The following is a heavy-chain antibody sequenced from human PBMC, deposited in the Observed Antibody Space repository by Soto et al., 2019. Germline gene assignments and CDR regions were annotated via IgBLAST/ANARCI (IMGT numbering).Heavy chain of an antibody. CDR3: ARGGAAAGYPDYYYGMDV. CDR1: GFTFSSYG. Sequence: QVQLVESGGGVVQPGRSLRLSCAASGFTFSSYGMHWVRQAPGKGLEWVAVIWYDGSNKYYADSVKGRFTISRDNSKNTLYLQMNSLRAEDTAVYYCARGGAAAGYPDYYYGMDVWGQGTTVTVSS. V-gene: IGHV3-33*01. J-gene: IGHJ6*02. D-gene: IGHD6-13*01. CDR2: IWYDGSNK.